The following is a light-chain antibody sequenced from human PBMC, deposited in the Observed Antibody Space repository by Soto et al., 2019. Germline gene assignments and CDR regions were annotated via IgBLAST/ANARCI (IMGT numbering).Light chain of an antibody. CDR3: QQVKTYPRT. V-gene: IGKV1-9*01. CDR2: EES. Sequence: DIHLTQSPPFLSASVGDRVTITCRPSQAVPNNMAWYQQKPGKPPKLLIYEESTLHSGVPSRFSGRKSGTQFTLTIDSLQPEDFATYYFQQVKTYPRTFGGGTKVEIK. CDR1: QAVPNN. J-gene: IGKJ4*01.